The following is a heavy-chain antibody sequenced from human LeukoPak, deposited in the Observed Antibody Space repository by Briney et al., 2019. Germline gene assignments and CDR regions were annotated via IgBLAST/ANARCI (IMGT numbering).Heavy chain of an antibody. CDR3: VRQQTPHGNFDY. CDR2: IGTAGDT. V-gene: IGHV3-13*01. Sequence: GGSLRLSCATSGFTLSSYAMHWVRQATGKGLEWVSAIGTAGDTYYPGSVKGRFTISRENTKNSLSLQMNSLRAEDTAVYYCVRQQTPHGNFDYWGQGTLVTVSS. J-gene: IGHJ4*02. CDR1: GFTLSSYA. D-gene: IGHD1-26*01.